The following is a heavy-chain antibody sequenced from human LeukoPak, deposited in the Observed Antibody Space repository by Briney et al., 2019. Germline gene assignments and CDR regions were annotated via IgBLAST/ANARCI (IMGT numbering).Heavy chain of an antibody. D-gene: IGHD3-10*01. CDR1: GFTFSDYY. J-gene: IGHJ2*01. CDR2: ISSSGSTI. CDR3: AKDSRRFGELLPPGYFDL. Sequence: GGSLRLSCAASGFTFSDYYMSWIRQAPGKGLEWVSYISSSGSTIYYADSVKGRFSISRDNSKNTLYLQMNSLRAEDTALYYCAKDSRRFGELLPPGYFDLWGRGTLVTVSS. V-gene: IGHV3-11*01.